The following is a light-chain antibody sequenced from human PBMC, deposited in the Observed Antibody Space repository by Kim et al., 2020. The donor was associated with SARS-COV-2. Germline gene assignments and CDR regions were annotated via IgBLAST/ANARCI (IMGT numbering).Light chain of an antibody. CDR1: QSVISTY. CDR3: QHYGRSPIT. V-gene: IGKV3-20*01. CDR2: GAS. Sequence: SPGERATLSCRASQSVISTYLGWYHQKPGQAPSLLIYGASNRPPGIPDRFSGSGSGTDFTLTISRLEPEDFAVYYCQHYGRSPITFGQGTRLEIK. J-gene: IGKJ5*01.